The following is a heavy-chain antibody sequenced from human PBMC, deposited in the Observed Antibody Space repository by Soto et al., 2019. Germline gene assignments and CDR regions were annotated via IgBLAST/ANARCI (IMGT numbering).Heavy chain of an antibody. D-gene: IGHD4-17*01. V-gene: IGHV3-48*03. Sequence: PGGSLRLSCAASGFTFSDYEMNWVRQAPGKGLEWVSYISNTGFTLYYADSVRGRFAISRDNAKNSLYLQMNSLGAGDTAVYYCARAHGDFDYWGQGTLVTVSS. CDR2: ISNTGFTL. CDR1: GFTFSDYE. CDR3: ARAHGDFDY. J-gene: IGHJ4*02.